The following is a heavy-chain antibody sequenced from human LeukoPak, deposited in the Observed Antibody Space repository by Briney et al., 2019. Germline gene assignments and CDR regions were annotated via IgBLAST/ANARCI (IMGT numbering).Heavy chain of an antibody. Sequence: GGSLRLSCAASGFTFDDYGMSWVRQAPGKGLEWVSGINWNGGSTGYADSVKGRFTISRDSAKNSLYLQMNSLRAEDTALYYCARKTGYYYGSGSPAMDVWGKGTTVTVSS. J-gene: IGHJ6*03. CDR1: GFTFDDYG. CDR2: INWNGGST. D-gene: IGHD3-10*01. CDR3: ARKTGYYYGSGSPAMDV. V-gene: IGHV3-20*04.